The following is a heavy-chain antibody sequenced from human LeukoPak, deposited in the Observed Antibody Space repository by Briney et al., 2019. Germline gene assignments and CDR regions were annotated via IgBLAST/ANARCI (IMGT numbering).Heavy chain of an antibody. CDR2: ISSSSSYI. CDR1: GFTFSSYS. D-gene: IGHD1-1*01. V-gene: IGHV3-21*01. CDR3: ARDRDSLWYNWNDGDFDY. J-gene: IGHJ4*02. Sequence: GGSLRLSCAASGFTFSSYSMNWVRQAPGKGLEWVSSISSSSSYIYYADSVKGRFTISRDNAKNSLYLQMNSLRAEDTAVYYCARDRDSLWYNWNDGDFDYWGQGTLVTVSS.